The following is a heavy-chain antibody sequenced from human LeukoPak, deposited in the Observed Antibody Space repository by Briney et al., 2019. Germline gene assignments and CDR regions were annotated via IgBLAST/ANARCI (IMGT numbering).Heavy chain of an antibody. CDR1: GFTFSSYG. Sequence: GGSLGLSCAASGFTFSSYGMHWVRQAPGKGLEWVAVIWYDGSNKYYADSVKGRFTISRDNPKNTLYLQMDSLRAEDTAVYYCARDPGVRWLVGFDYWGQGTLVTVSS. V-gene: IGHV3-33*01. CDR2: IWYDGSNK. CDR3: ARDPGVRWLVGFDY. J-gene: IGHJ4*02. D-gene: IGHD6-19*01.